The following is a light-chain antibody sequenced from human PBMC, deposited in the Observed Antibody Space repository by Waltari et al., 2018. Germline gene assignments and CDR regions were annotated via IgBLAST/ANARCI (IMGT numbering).Light chain of an antibody. CDR1: SSDVDGYTY. V-gene: IGLV2-14*01. J-gene: IGLJ2*01. CDR2: DVS. CDR3: TSYASNNNVL. Sequence: QSALTQPASVSGSPGQSITISCTRTSSDVDGYTYVSWYQQHPGKAPKIIIFDVSKWPSGVSHRCSGCKSGNTASLTITGLQAEEEADYYCTSYASNNNVLFGGGTKLSVL.